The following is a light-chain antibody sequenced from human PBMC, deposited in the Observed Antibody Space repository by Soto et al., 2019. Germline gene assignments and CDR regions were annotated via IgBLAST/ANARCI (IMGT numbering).Light chain of an antibody. CDR2: GVT. CDR1: SSDVGGYDR. V-gene: IGLV2-8*01. Sequence: QSALTQPPSASVSPGQSVTISCTGTSSDVGGYDRVSWFQQHPGKAPKLIIYGVTDRISGVPFRFSGSTSGNTSSLPVSGLQDEDEADYFCASYGGRDDMIFGGGTKLTVL. J-gene: IGLJ2*01. CDR3: ASYGGRDDMI.